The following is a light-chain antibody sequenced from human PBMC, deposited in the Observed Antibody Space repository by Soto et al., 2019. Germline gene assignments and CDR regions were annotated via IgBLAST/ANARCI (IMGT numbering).Light chain of an antibody. CDR1: QSVSSSY. CDR2: GAS. J-gene: IGKJ1*01. Sequence: VLTQSPGTLSLSPGERATLSCRASQSVSSSYLAWYQQKPGQAPRLLIYGASSRATGSPDRFSGSGSGTDFTLTISRLEPEDFAVYYCQQYGSSLTWTFGQGTKVDIK. CDR3: QQYGSSLTWT. V-gene: IGKV3-20*01.